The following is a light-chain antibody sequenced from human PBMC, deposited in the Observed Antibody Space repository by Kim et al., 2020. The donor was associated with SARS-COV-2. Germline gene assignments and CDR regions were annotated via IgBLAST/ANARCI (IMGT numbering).Light chain of an antibody. J-gene: IGLJ1*01. Sequence: QSVLTQPPSASATPGQMVTISCSGSSSNIGRNTVNWYQQFPGTAPKLLISNNNQRPSGVPDRFSGSKSGTSASLAISGLQSEDEADYYCATWDDSLKGHVFRTGTKVTVL. CDR2: NNN. CDR1: SSNIGRNT. V-gene: IGLV1-44*01. CDR3: ATWDDSLKGHV.